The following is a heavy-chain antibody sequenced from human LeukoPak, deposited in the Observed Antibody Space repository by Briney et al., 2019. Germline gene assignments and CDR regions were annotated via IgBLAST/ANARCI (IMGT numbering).Heavy chain of an antibody. Sequence: GGSLRLSCAASGFTFSSYWMSWVRQAPGKGLEWVSSICGSGGSTYYADSVKGRFTISSDNSKNTLYLQMNSLGAEDTAVYYCAKDLQMATIISAFDIWGQGTMVTVSS. D-gene: IGHD5-24*01. CDR1: GFTFSSYW. CDR2: ICGSGGST. CDR3: AKDLQMATIISAFDI. V-gene: IGHV3-23*01. J-gene: IGHJ3*02.